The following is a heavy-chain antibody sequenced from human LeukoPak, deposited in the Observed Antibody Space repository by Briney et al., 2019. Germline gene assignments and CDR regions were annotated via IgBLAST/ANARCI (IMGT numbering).Heavy chain of an antibody. J-gene: IGHJ4*02. CDR1: GYTFTSYD. Sequence: ASVKVSCKASGYTFTSYDINWVRQATGQGLEWMGWMSPNSGNTGYAQKFQGRVTMTRNTSISTAYMELSSLRSEDTAVYYCARGASGGYFDWSKRYFDYWGQGTLVTVSS. CDR2: MSPNSGNT. D-gene: IGHD3-9*01. CDR3: ARGASGGYFDWSKRYFDY. V-gene: IGHV1-8*01.